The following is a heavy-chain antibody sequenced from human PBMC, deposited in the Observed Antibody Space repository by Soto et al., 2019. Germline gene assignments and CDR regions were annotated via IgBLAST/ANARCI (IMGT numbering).Heavy chain of an antibody. CDR2: ISGSGGTT. V-gene: IGHV3-23*01. D-gene: IGHD6-13*01. Sequence: GGSLRLSCAASGFTFSSYAMSWVRQAPGKGLEWVSAISGSGGTTYYADSVKGRFTISRDNSKNTLYLQMNSLTAEDTAVYYCATGITSSCYFAVFDYWGQGTLVTVSS. CDR1: GFTFSSYA. J-gene: IGHJ4*02. CDR3: ATGITSSCYFAVFDY.